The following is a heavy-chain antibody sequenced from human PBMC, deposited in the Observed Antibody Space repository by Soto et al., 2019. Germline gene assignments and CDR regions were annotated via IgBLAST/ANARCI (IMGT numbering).Heavy chain of an antibody. J-gene: IGHJ6*02. CDR3: VVVVVAASYYYYGMDV. V-gene: IGHV1-69*01. CDR2: IIPIFGTA. CDR1: GGTFSSYA. Sequence: QVQLVQSGAEVKKPGSSVKVSCKASGGTFSSYAISWVRQAPGQGLEWMGGIIPIFGTANYAQKFQGRVTMTADDSTSTAYMELSSLRSEDTAVYYCVVVVVAASYYYYGMDVWGQGTTVTVSS. D-gene: IGHD2-15*01.